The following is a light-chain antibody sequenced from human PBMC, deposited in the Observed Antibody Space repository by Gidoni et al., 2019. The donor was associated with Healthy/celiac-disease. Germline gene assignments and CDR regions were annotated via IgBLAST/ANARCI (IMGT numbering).Light chain of an antibody. CDR2: GAS. CDR3: QQYNNWPRGT. J-gene: IGKJ2*01. Sequence: EIVMTQSPATPSVSPGERATLSCRASQSVSSNLAWYQQKPGQAPRLLIYGASTRATGIPARFSGSGSGTEFTLTISSLQSEDFAVYYCQQYNNWPRGTFGQGTKLEI. V-gene: IGKV3-15*01. CDR1: QSVSSN.